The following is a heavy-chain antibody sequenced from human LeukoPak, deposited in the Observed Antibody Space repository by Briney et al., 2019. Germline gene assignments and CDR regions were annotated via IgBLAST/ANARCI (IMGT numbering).Heavy chain of an antibody. V-gene: IGHV3-23*01. CDR3: TNDFDT. CDR2: SSDSGGTT. CDR1: GFTFTTYA. Sequence: GGSLRLYCAASGFTFTTYAMGWVGPGPGGGLEWVSISSDSGGTTYYADAVKGRFTISRHNSKNTLYLQMNSLRVDDTAVYYCTNDFDTWGPGTLVTVSS. J-gene: IGHJ4*02.